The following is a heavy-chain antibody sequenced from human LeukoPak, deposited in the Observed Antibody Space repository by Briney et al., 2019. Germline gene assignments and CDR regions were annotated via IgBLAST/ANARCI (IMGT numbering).Heavy chain of an antibody. CDR3: AREVTIVGSDY. CDR2: ISAYNGNT. CDR1: GGTLSSYS. Sequence: ASVKVSCKASGGTLSSYSISWVRQAPGQGLEWMGWISAYNGNTNYAQKLQGRVTMTTDTSTSTAYMELRSLRSDDTAVYYCAREVTIVGSDYWGQGTLVTVSS. D-gene: IGHD1-26*01. V-gene: IGHV1-18*01. J-gene: IGHJ4*02.